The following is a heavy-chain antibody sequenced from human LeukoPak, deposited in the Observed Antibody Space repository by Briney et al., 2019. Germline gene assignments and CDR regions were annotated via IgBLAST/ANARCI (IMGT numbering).Heavy chain of an antibody. CDR1: GFNFEDYA. J-gene: IGHJ3*01. CDR3: AKSFYYDSSGFIANGVFDV. Sequence: GGSPRLSCAASGFNFEDYAMHWVRHVPGKGLEGVAGISGNNGSIGYADSVKGRFTISRNNARDFLDLQMNSLRAEDTALYYCAKSFYYDSSGFIANGVFDVWGQGTMVTVSS. D-gene: IGHD3-22*01. CDR2: ISGNNGSI. V-gene: IGHV3-9*01.